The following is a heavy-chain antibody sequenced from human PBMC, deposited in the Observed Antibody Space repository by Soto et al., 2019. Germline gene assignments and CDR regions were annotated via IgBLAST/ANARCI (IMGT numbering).Heavy chain of an antibody. D-gene: IGHD3-3*01. CDR1: GYSFTSYW. CDR2: IYPGDSDT. CDR3: ARGGVATYYYYGMDV. Sequence: GESLKISCKGSGYSFTSYWIGWVRQMPGEGLEWMGIIYPGDSDTRYSPSFQGQVTISADKSISTAYLQWSSLKASDTAMYYCARGGVATYYYYGMDVWGQGTTVTVSS. J-gene: IGHJ6*02. V-gene: IGHV5-51*01.